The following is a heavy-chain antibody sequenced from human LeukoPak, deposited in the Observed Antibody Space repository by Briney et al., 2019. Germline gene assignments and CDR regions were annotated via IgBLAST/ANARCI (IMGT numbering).Heavy chain of an antibody. CDR3: ARDNGQGWFDP. CDR1: GFSFRNFW. Sequence: GGSLRLSCEASGFSFRNFWMMWARQAPGRGLEFVANMKEDGRTRYYMDSVRGRFTISRDNAKRTLYLQTNSLGVEDTAIYYCARDNGQGWFDPWGQGTLVTVSS. D-gene: IGHD2-8*01. V-gene: IGHV3-7*05. CDR2: MKEDGRTR. J-gene: IGHJ5*02.